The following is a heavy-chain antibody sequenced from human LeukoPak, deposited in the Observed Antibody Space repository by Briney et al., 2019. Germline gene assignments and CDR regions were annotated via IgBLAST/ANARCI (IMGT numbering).Heavy chain of an antibody. CDR3: ARDPPTLYCSSTSCYDAFDI. V-gene: IGHV3-23*01. CDR2: IGGSGGST. J-gene: IGHJ3*02. Sequence: SGGSLRLSCAASGFTFSSYAMSWVRQAPGKGLEWVSAIGGSGGSTYYADSVKGRFSIARDNAMNSLDLQMNSLRAGDTAVYYCARDPPTLYCSSTSCYDAFDIWGQGTMVTVSS. D-gene: IGHD2-2*01. CDR1: GFTFSSYA.